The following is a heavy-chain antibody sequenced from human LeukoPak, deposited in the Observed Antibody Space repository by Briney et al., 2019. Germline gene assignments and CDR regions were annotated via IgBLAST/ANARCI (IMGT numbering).Heavy chain of an antibody. Sequence: GGSLRLSCAASGFTFSTYWMSWVRQAPGKGLEWVANINQNGNEKYFVDSVKGRFTISRDNGKNLVSLQMNSLRDEDTAVYYCARADRDGNKRFLDWGQGTLVTVSS. V-gene: IGHV3-7*04. D-gene: IGHD5-24*01. CDR3: ARADRDGNKRFLD. CDR2: INQNGNEK. CDR1: GFTFSTYW. J-gene: IGHJ4*02.